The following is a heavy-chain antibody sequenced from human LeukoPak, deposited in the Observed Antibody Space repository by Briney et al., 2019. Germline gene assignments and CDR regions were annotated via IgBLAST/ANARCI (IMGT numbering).Heavy chain of an antibody. CDR1: VFPFSRYS. CDR3: ARDTIYSSSSSYYYYMDV. CDR2: ITSSGDTI. J-gene: IGHJ6*03. D-gene: IGHD6-6*01. Sequence: GGSLRLSCTTSVFPFSRYSMNWVRQAPGKGLEWVSYITSSGDTIYYADSVKGRFTISRDNAKNSVYLQMNSLRAEDTAVYYCARDTIYSSSSSYYYYMDVWGKGTTVTVSS. V-gene: IGHV3-48*01.